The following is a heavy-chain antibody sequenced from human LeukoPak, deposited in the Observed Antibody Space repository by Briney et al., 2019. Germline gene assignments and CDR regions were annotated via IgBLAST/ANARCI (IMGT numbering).Heavy chain of an antibody. D-gene: IGHD2-2*01. CDR3: AKDIDPKDIVVVPAASLDY. CDR2: LWYDGNKK. CDR1: GFTFSSYG. V-gene: IGHV3-33*06. J-gene: IGHJ4*02. Sequence: GTSLRLSCVASGFTFSSYGFHWVRQAPGKGLEWVAVLWYDGNKKYYADSVKGRFTISRDNSKNTLYLQMNSLRAEDTAVYYCAKDIDPKDIVVVPAASLDYWGQGTLVTVSS.